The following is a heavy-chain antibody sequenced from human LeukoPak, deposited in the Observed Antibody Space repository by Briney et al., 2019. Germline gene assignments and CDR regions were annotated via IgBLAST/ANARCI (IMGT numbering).Heavy chain of an antibody. CDR2: IYHSGST. CDR1: GYSISSGYY. J-gene: IGHJ3*02. D-gene: IGHD3-10*02. CDR3: ACSGSYYNAFDI. V-gene: IGHV4-38-2*02. Sequence: SETLSLTCTVCGYSISSGYYWGWIRRPPGKGLEWIGSIYHSGSTYYNPSLKSRVTISVDTSKNQFSLKLSSVTAADTAVCYCACSGSYYNAFDIWGQGTMVTVSS.